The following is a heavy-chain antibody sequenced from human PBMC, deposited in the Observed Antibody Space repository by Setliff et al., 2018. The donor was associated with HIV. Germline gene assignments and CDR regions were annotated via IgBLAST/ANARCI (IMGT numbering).Heavy chain of an antibody. V-gene: IGHV4-61*09. CDR2: IYTSGST. D-gene: IGHD3-3*01. J-gene: IGHJ5*02. CDR3: ARGSGDYWSGYYLRWFDP. CDR1: GVSISSGSYY. Sequence: SETLSLTCTVSGVSISSGSYYWSWIRQPAGEGLEWIGHIYTSGSTNYNPSLKSRVTISVDTSRNQFSLKLSSVTAADTAVYYCARGSGDYWSGYYLRWFDPGGQGTLVTVSS.